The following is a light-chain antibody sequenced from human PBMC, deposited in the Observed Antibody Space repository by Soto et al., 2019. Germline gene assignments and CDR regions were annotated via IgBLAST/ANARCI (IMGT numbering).Light chain of an antibody. CDR3: QQYNSYSQT. CDR1: QIISSW. Sequence: DIQMTQSPSTLSASVGDRVTITCRASQIISSWLAWYQQKPGKAPKLLIYDASSLESGVPSRFSGSGSGTEFNLTISSLQTDDFATYYGQQYNSYSQTFGQGTKVEIK. CDR2: DAS. V-gene: IGKV1-5*01. J-gene: IGKJ1*01.